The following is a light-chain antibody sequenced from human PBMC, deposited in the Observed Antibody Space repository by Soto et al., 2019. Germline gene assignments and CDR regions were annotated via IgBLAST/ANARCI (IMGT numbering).Light chain of an antibody. Sequence: EFVLTQSPATLSLSPGERATLSCRASQGGTSYLAWYQQKPGQAPRLLIYDASNRAPGIPARFSGSGPGTDFTLTISSLEPEDFVVYYCQQRTNWQITFGQGTRLEIK. J-gene: IGKJ5*01. CDR3: QQRTNWQIT. CDR1: QGGTSY. CDR2: DAS. V-gene: IGKV3D-11*01.